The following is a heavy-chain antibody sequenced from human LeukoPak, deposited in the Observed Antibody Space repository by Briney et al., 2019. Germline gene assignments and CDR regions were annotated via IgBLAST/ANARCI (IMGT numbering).Heavy chain of an antibody. D-gene: IGHD3-10*01. J-gene: IGHJ6*03. CDR2: ISSSSSYI. V-gene: IGHV3-21*01. CDR1: GFTFCSYT. Sequence: GGSLRLSCAASGFTFCSYTMNWVRQAPGKGLDWVSSISSSSSYIHYADSVKGRFTISRDNAKNSLYLQMNSLRAEGTAVYYCAREGLLWFGESTIPLNYYYYYMDVWGKGTTVTVSS. CDR3: AREGLLWFGESTIPLNYYYYYMDV.